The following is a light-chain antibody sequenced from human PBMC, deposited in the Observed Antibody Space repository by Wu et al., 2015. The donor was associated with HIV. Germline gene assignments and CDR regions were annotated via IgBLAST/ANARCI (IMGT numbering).Light chain of an antibody. J-gene: IGKJ1*01. V-gene: IGKV3-20*01. CDR2: DAS. Sequence: EIVLRQSPGTLSLSPGERAILSCRASQRVSNTNLAWYQQKPGQAPRLVIYDASIRATGIPERFSGSGAGTDFNLIISRLEPEDFAVYYCQQSGSSPLTFGQGTKVEIK. CDR1: QRVSNTN. CDR3: QQSGSSPLT.